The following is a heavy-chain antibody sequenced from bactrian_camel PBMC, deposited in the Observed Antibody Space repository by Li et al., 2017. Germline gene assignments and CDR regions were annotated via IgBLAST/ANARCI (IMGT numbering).Heavy chain of an antibody. J-gene: IGHJ4*01. V-gene: IGHV3S53*01. CDR3: VADPSVFPVCVIGVMRMDY. CDR1: GITLSNHD. CDR2: IDRDGKT. Sequence: HVQLVESGGGLVQPGESLSLSCEASGITLSNHDISWFRQAPGQKREGVAGIDRDGKTTYAESVKGRFTISQDNAKKTLYLQMNSLKPEDTAMYYCVADPSVFPVCVIGVMRMDYRGQGTQVTVS.